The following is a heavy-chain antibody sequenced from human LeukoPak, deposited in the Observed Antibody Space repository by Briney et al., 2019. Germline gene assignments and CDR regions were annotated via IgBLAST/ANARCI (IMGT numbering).Heavy chain of an antibody. CDR2: INREGSST. J-gene: IGHJ4*02. CDR3: ASPTQTSYYDSSGPPLGFDY. V-gene: IGHV3-74*01. CDR1: GFTFSSYW. D-gene: IGHD3-22*01. Sequence: PGGSLRLSCAASGFTFSSYWMHWVRQAPGKGLVWVSRINREGSSTSYADSVKGRFTISRDNAKNTLYLQMNTLRAEDTAVYYCASPTQTSYYDSSGPPLGFDYWGQGTLVTVSS.